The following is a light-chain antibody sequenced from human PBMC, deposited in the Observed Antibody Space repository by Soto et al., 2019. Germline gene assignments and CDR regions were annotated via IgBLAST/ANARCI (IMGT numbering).Light chain of an antibody. CDR3: QQYYSTPPYT. Sequence: DIVMTQSPDSLAVSLGERATINCKSSQSVLYRSNNRNYLAWYQQKPGQPPKRLIYWASTRESGVPDRFSGSGSGTDFTLTISSLQAEDVAVYYCQQYYSTPPYTFGPGTKLEIK. CDR2: WAS. J-gene: IGKJ2*01. V-gene: IGKV4-1*01. CDR1: QSVLYRSNNRNY.